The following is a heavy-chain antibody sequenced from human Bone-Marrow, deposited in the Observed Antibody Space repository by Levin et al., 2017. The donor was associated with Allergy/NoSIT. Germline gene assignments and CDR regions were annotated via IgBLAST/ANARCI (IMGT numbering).Heavy chain of an antibody. CDR3: ANKCSGGSCYYDY. Sequence: GESLKISCAASGFTFSSYAMSWVRQAPGKGLEWVSAISGSGGSTYYADSVKGRFTISRDNSKNTLYLQMNSLRAEDTAVYYCANKCSGGSCYYDYWGQGTLVTVSS. CDR2: ISGSGGST. V-gene: IGHV3-23*01. J-gene: IGHJ4*02. CDR1: GFTFSSYA. D-gene: IGHD2-15*01.